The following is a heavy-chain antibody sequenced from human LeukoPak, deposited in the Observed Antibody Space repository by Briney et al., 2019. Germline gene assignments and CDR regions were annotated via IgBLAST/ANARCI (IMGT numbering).Heavy chain of an antibody. CDR2: IYSSGST. V-gene: IGHV4-4*07. J-gene: IGHJ5*02. Sequence: TSETLSLTCTVSGGSSSNYYWSWIRQPAGKGLEWIGRIYSSGSTNYNPSLKSRVTMSVDTSKNQFSLRLSSVTAADTAVYYCARASSNIVAEPTAPLGFDPWGQGTLVTVSS. D-gene: IGHD2-2*01. CDR3: ARASSNIVAEPTAPLGFDP. CDR1: GGSSSNYY.